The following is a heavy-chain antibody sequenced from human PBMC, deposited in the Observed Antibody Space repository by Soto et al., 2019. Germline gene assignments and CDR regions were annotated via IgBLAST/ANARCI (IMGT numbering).Heavy chain of an antibody. D-gene: IGHD4-17*01. CDR2: ISSDGNNK. CDR3: AKDLLPNTVTTCGS. V-gene: IGHV3-30*18. Sequence: QVQLVESGGGVVQPGRSLRLSCAASGFTFDSYGMHWVRQAPGKGLEWVAVISSDGNNKYYADSVKGRFTISRDNFKNKLYLQMRSLRAADTAVYYRAKDLLPNTVTTCGSWGQGTLVTVS. J-gene: IGHJ5*02. CDR1: GFTFDSYG.